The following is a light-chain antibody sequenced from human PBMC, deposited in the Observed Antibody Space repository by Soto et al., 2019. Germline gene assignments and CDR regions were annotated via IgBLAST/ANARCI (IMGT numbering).Light chain of an antibody. V-gene: IGKV3-11*01. CDR3: QQRSNWPQIT. Sequence: IGLTQSPAPLSLSPGERATLSCRASQSVSKYLAWYQQTPGQAPRLLIHDASNRATAIPARFSGSGSGTEFPLTISSLEPEDFGVYYCQQRSNWPQITFGGGTKVQIK. CDR2: DAS. J-gene: IGKJ4*01. CDR1: QSVSKY.